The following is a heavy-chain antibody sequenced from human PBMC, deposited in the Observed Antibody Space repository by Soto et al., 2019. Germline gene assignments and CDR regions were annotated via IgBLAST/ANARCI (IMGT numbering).Heavy chain of an antibody. J-gene: IGHJ5*02. CDR3: ARDLYYHGSPYRELDP. CDR1: GGSISSYY. V-gene: IGHV4-59*01. Sequence: PSETLSLTCTVSGGSISSYYWSCIRQPPGKGLEWIGYMYCGGRTNYNPSLKSRVTISVDTSKMQVSLKLSAVTAAGSAVYYCARDLYYHGSPYRELDPWGQGTRVTVSS. D-gene: IGHD3-22*01. CDR2: MYCGGRT.